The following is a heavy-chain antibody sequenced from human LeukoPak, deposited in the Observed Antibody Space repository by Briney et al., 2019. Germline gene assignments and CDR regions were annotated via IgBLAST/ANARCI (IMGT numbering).Heavy chain of an antibody. J-gene: IGHJ4*02. V-gene: IGHV3-7*01. CDR1: GFTFSSYW. D-gene: IGHD1-26*01. Sequence: GGSLRLSCAASGFTFSSYWMSWVRQAPGKGLEWVANIKQDGSEIYYVDSVKGRVTISRDNAKNSLYLQMNSLRAEDTAVYYCARDKIVGATHFDYWGQGTLVTVSS. CDR2: IKQDGSEI. CDR3: ARDKIVGATHFDY.